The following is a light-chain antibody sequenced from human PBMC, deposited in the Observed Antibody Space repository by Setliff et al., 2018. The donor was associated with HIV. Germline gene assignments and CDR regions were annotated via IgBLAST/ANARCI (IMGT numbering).Light chain of an antibody. J-gene: IGLJ2*01. Sequence: QSALTQPPSASGTPGQRVTISCSGSSSNIGINTVDWYQQLPGTAPKLLIYSNNQRPSGVPDRFSGSKAGTSASLVISGLQSEDEADYYCAAWDDSLNVIFGGGTKVTVL. CDR1: SSNIGINT. CDR3: AAWDDSLNVI. CDR2: SNN. V-gene: IGLV1-44*01.